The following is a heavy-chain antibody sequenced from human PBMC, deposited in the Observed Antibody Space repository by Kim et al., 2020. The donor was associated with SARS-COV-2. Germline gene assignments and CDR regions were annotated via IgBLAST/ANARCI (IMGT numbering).Heavy chain of an antibody. CDR3: ARDVDYGGNSGLDY. V-gene: IGHV4-4*02. D-gene: IGHD4-17*01. CDR1: GGSISSSNW. Sequence: SETLSLTCAVSGGSISSSNWWSWVRQPPGKGLEWIGETYHSGSTNYNPSLKSRVTISVDKSKNQFSLKLSSVTAADTAVYYCARDVDYGGNSGLDYWGQGTLVTVSS. CDR2: TYHSGST. J-gene: IGHJ4*02.